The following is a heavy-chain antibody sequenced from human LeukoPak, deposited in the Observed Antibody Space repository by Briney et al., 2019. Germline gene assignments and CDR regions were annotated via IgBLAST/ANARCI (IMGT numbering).Heavy chain of an antibody. CDR2: IKTKTDGGTP. Sequence: GSLRLSCVASGFTLSSAWMSWVRQAPGKGLEWVGRIKTKTDGGTPDYAAPVKGRFTISRDDSRNTLYLQMNSLKTEDTDVYYCTTYRVGAQWMIPNYWGQGTLGTVSS. J-gene: IGHJ4*02. CDR3: TTYRVGAQWMIPNY. V-gene: IGHV3-15*01. D-gene: IGHD6-19*01. CDR1: GFTLSSAW.